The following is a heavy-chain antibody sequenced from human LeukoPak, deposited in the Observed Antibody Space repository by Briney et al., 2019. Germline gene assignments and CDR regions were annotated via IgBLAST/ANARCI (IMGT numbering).Heavy chain of an antibody. CDR3: ARDGVRGYSGYAPEYYYYMDV. CDR2: TYYRSKWYN. J-gene: IGHJ6*03. CDR1: GDSVSSNSAA. V-gene: IGHV6-1*01. D-gene: IGHD5-12*01. Sequence: SQTLSLTCAISGDSVSSNSAAWNWIRQSPSRGLEWLGRTYYRSKWYNDYAVSVKSRITINPDTSKNQFSLQLNSVTPEDTAVYYCARDGVRGYSGYAPEYYYYMDVWGKGTTVTVSS.